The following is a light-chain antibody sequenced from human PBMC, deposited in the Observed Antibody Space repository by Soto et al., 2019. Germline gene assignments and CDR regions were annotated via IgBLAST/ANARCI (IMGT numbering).Light chain of an antibody. Sequence: EIVMTQSPATLSVSPGERATLSCRASQSVGSDLAWYQQKPGQAPRLLIYGASSRATGIPDRFSGSGSGTDFTLTISSLEPEDFAIYYCHQRSDWPLISFGQGTRLEIK. CDR1: QSVGSD. CDR2: GAS. CDR3: HQRSDWPLIS. V-gene: IGKV3-11*01. J-gene: IGKJ5*01.